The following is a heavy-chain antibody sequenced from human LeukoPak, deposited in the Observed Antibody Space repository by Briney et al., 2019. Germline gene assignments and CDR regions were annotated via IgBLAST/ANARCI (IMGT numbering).Heavy chain of an antibody. J-gene: IGHJ5*02. CDR2: IYTSGST. V-gene: IGHV4-4*09. CDR3: ARSVIDYYDSSGYRPSSFDP. Sequence: SETLSLTCTVSGGSISTYFWNWIRQPPGKGLEWIGCIYTSGSTNYNPSLESRVTITVDTSKNQFSLKLSPVTAADTAVYYCARSVIDYYDSSGYRPSSFDPWGQGTLVTVSS. D-gene: IGHD3-22*01. CDR1: GGSISTYF.